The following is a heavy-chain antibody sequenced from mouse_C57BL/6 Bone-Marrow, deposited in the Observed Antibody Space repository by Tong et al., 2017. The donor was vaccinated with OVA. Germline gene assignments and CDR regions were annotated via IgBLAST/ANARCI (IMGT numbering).Heavy chain of an antibody. J-gene: IGHJ3*01. V-gene: IGHV5-2*01. CDR3: ASPYYSNYEGAY. CDR2: INSDGGST. D-gene: IGHD2-5*01. CDR1: EYEFPSHD. Sequence: EVQLQESGGDLVKPGESLKLSCESNEYEFPSHDMSWVRKTPEKRLELVAAINSDGGSTYYPDTMERRFIISRDNTKKTLYLQMSSLRSEDTALYYCASPYYSNYEGAYWGQGTLVTVSA.